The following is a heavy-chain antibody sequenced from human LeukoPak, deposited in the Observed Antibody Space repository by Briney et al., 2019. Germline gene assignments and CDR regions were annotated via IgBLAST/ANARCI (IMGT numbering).Heavy chain of an antibody. V-gene: IGHV1-18*01. CDR3: ARERIWLQFDSVYFDY. J-gene: IGHJ4*02. Sequence: VSVKVSCKASGYTFTSYGISWVRQAPGQGLEWMGWISAYNGNTNYAQRLQGRVTMTTDTSTSTAYMELRSLRSDDTAVYYCARERIWLQFDSVYFDYWGQGTLVTVSS. CDR2: ISAYNGNT. CDR1: GYTFTSYG. D-gene: IGHD5-24*01.